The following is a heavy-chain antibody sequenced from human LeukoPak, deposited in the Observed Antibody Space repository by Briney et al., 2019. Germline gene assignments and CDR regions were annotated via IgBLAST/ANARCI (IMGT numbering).Heavy chain of an antibody. J-gene: IGHJ1*01. D-gene: IGHD2-21*02. Sequence: GGSLRLSCAASGFTFSVYWIYWVRQAPGKGLVWVSRVSGDGNRSTYADSVKGRFTISRDNAKNTVYLQMNSLRAEDTAVYYCARTYCGGDCYGYFQHWGQGTLVTVYS. CDR2: VSGDGNRS. V-gene: IGHV3-74*01. CDR3: ARTYCGGDCYGYFQH. CDR1: GFTFSVYW.